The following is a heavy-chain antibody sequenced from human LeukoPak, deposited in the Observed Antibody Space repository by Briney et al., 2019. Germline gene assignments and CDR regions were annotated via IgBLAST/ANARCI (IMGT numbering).Heavy chain of an antibody. Sequence: RGESLKISCKGSGYSFTTYWIGWVRQMPGEGLEWMGIIYPGDSDTRYSPSFQGQVTISADKSISTAYLQWSSLKASDTAIYYCARVGGAEYSSSQPFDYWGQGTLVTVSS. CDR1: GYSFTTYW. J-gene: IGHJ4*02. V-gene: IGHV5-51*01. CDR3: ARVGGAEYSSSQPFDY. CDR2: IYPGDSDT. D-gene: IGHD6-13*01.